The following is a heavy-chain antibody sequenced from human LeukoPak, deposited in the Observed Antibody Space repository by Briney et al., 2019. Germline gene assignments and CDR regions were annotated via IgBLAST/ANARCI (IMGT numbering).Heavy chain of an antibody. CDR3: ARGEPVAGWEDY. Sequence: SETLSLTCTVSGGSISSSSYYWGCIRQPPGKGLEWIGSIYYSGSTYYNPSLKSRVTLSVDTSKNQFSLKLSSVTAADTAVYYCARGEPVAGWEDYWGQGTLVTVSS. CDR2: IYYSGST. V-gene: IGHV4-39*01. CDR1: GGSISSSSYY. J-gene: IGHJ4*02. D-gene: IGHD6-19*01.